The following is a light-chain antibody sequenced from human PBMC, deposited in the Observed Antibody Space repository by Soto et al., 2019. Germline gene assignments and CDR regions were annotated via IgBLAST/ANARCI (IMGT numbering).Light chain of an antibody. V-gene: IGKV1-39*01. J-gene: IGKJ1*01. CDR2: AAS. CDR3: QQTYSTPPT. CDR1: QSISTY. Sequence: DIQMTQSPSSLSASVGNRFTMTCRASQSISTYLNWYQQKAGLAPKLLIYAASSLQSGVPSRFSGSGSGTDFTLTISSLQPEDFATYYCQQTYSTPPTFGQGTKVDIK.